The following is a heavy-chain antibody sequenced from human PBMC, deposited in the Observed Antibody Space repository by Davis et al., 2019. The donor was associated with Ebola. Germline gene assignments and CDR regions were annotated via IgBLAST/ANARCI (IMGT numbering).Heavy chain of an antibody. CDR1: GYSFTGYY. J-gene: IGHJ6*02. CDR2: MNPNSGNT. CDR3: ARDLWTEGTVYGMDV. Sequence: ASVKVSCKASGYSFTGYYIHWVRQATGQGLEWMGWMNPNSGNTGYAQKFQGRVTMTRNPSISTAYMELSSLRSEDTAVYYCARDLWTEGTVYGMDVWGQGTTVTVSS. V-gene: IGHV1-8*02. D-gene: IGHD1-1*01.